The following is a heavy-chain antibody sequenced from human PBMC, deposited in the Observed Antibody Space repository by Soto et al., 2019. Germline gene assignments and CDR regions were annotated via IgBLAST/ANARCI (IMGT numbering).Heavy chain of an antibody. J-gene: IGHJ4*02. CDR3: ARDREDYGSGNYYNRIDF. CDR1: GGIFSTYA. Sequence: QVQLVQSGAEVKKPGSSVKVSCKASGGIFSTYAIRWLRQAPGQGLEWMGGIIPIFGTPNYAQVFQGRVTMTADESTSTAYMELRRLRSEDTAVYYCARDREDYGSGNYYNRIDFWGQGTLGTVS. D-gene: IGHD3-10*01. V-gene: IGHV1-69*01. CDR2: IIPIFGTP.